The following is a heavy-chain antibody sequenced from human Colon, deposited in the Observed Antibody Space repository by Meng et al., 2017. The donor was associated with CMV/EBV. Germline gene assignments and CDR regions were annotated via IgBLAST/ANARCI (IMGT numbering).Heavy chain of an antibody. Sequence: GESLKISCAVSGFIFSQYEMNWVRQAPGKGPEWISYISGNTHTIYYADSVRGRFTISRDNAKNSLHLQLNSLRADDTAVYYCARDLWFGEGEDYWGQGTLVTVSS. V-gene: IGHV3-48*03. D-gene: IGHD3-10*01. CDR1: GFIFSQYE. CDR3: ARDLWFGEGEDY. CDR2: ISGNTHTI. J-gene: IGHJ4*02.